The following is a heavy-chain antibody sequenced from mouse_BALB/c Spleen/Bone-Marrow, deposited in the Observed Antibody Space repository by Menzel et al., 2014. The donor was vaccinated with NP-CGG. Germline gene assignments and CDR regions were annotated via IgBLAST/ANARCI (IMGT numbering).Heavy chain of an antibody. J-gene: IGHJ2*01. CDR3: ARSGSSSGYFDY. CDR1: GFTFSSFG. Sequence: EVKLEESGGGLVQPGGSRNLSCAASGFTFSSFGMHWVRQAPEKGLEWVAYISSGSSTIYYADTVMGRFTISRDNPKNTLFLQMTSLRSEDTAMYYCARSGSSSGYFDYWGQGTTLTVSS. CDR2: ISSGSSTI. V-gene: IGHV5-17*02. D-gene: IGHD1-1*01.